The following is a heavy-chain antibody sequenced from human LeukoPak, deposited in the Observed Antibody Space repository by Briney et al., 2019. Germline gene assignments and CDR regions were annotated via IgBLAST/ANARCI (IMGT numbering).Heavy chain of an antibody. J-gene: IGHJ6*02. D-gene: IGHD3-16*01. CDR1: GFTFSLHS. CDR2: ISSSDTTI. Sequence: GGSLRLSCAASGFTFSLHSMNWVRQAPGKGLEWVSFISSSDTTIYYADSAKGRFAISRDNAKNSLFLQMSNLRAEDTAVYFCARGGGLDVWGQGATVTVSS. V-gene: IGHV3-48*01. CDR3: ARGGGLDV.